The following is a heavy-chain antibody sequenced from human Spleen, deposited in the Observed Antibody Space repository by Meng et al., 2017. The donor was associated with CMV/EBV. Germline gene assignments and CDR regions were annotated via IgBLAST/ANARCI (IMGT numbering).Heavy chain of an antibody. J-gene: IGHJ4*02. Sequence: GGSLRLSCAASGFSFGSYWMSWVRQAPGTGLEWVATMNEDGSQRNHVDSVKGRFSISRDNAKNSLYLQMNSLRAEDTAVYYCARDIPRSGSYEFEYWGPGTLVTVSS. V-gene: IGHV3-7*01. CDR1: GFSFGSYW. D-gene: IGHD1-26*01. CDR3: ARDIPRSGSYEFEY. CDR2: MNEDGSQR.